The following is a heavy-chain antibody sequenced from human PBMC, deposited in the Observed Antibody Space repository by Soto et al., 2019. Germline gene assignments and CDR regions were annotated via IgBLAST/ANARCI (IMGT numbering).Heavy chain of an antibody. D-gene: IGHD3-22*01. CDR1: GGSISSGDYY. Sequence: SETLSLTCTVSGGSISSGDYYWSWIRQPPGKGLEWIGYIYYSGSTYYNPSLKSRVTISVDTSKNQFSLKLSSVTAADTAVYYCARERRDSSGYYFLIYFDYWGQGTLVTVSS. CDR2: IYYSGST. J-gene: IGHJ4*02. V-gene: IGHV4-30-4*02. CDR3: ARERRDSSGYYFLIYFDY.